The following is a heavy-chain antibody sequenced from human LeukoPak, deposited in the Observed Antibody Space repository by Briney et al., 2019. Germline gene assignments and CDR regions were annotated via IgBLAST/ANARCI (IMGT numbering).Heavy chain of an antibody. J-gene: IGHJ1*01. CDR1: GFTFSSYA. D-gene: IGHD3/OR15-3a*01. CDR3: AREFGLITSH. Sequence: GGSLRLSCAASGFTFSSYAMSWVRQAPGKGLEWVSSISDNGGSTYSADSVKGRFTISRDNSKNTLYLQMNSLRAEDTAVYYCAREFGLITSHWGQGALVTVSS. V-gene: IGHV3-23*01. CDR2: ISDNGGST.